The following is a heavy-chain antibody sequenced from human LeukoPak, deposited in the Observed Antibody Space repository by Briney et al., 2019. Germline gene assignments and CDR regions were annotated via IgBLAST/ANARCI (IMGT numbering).Heavy chain of an antibody. Sequence: GGSLRLSCAASGFSFSSFGMHWVRQAPGKGLEWVAFIRYDGSNKYYADSVKGRFTISRDNSKNTLYLQMNSLRAGDTAVYYCAKPHFDDWGQGTLVTVSS. CDR3: AKPHFDD. CDR2: IRYDGSNK. J-gene: IGHJ4*02. V-gene: IGHV3-30*02. CDR1: GFSFSSFG.